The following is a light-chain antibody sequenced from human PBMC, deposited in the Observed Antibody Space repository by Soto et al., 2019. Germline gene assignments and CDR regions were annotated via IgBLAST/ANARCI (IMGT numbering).Light chain of an antibody. CDR3: ASWDDSLTLV. Sequence: QSVLTQPPSASGTPGQRVTISCSGSNSNIGDKAVTWYQQIPGTAPKVVIHSDDQRPSGVPDQFSGSKSGNSASLAVSAVQSEDEADYFCASWDDSLTLVFGGGTKLTV. CDR2: SDD. J-gene: IGLJ2*01. CDR1: NSNIGDKA. V-gene: IGLV1-44*01.